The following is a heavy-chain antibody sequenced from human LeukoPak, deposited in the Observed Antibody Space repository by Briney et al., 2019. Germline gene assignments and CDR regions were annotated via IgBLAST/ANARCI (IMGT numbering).Heavy chain of an antibody. CDR1: GYSFTSYW. CDR2: IYPGDSDT. CDR3: ARRPNPRITGTDWFDP. V-gene: IGHV5-51*01. Sequence: GESLKISCKGSGYSFTSYWIGWVRQMPGKGLEWMGIIYPGDSDTRYSPPFQGQVTISADKSISTAYLQWSSLKASDTAMYYCARRPNPRITGTDWFDPWGQGTLVTVSS. D-gene: IGHD1-7*01. J-gene: IGHJ5*02.